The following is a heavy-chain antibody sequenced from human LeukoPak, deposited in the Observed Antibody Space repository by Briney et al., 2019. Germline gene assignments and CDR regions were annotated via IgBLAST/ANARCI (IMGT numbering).Heavy chain of an antibody. CDR1: GYSISSDNY. J-gene: IGHJ4*02. CDR2: IYDSGST. V-gene: IGHV4-38-2*01. Sequence: SETLCLTCAVSGYSISSDNYWVWIRQPPGQGLEWTGGIYDSGSTYYNPSLKSRVTMSVDTSKNQFSLKLSSVTAADTAVYYCARAPRDSSSSNYMRRFDYWGQGTLLTVSS. CDR3: ARAPRDSSSSNYMRRFDY. D-gene: IGHD3-22*01.